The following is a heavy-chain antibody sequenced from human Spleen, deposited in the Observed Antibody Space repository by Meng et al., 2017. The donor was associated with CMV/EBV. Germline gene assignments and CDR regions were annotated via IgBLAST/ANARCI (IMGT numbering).Heavy chain of an antibody. D-gene: IGHD5-12*01. V-gene: IGHV3-13*01. CDR3: VRVSSGSYIDY. CDR1: GFTFSVYD. CDR2: IRSGGNT. Sequence: GGSLRLSCAASGFTFSVYDMHWVRQATGQGLEWVSSIRSGGNTNYPDSVRGRFTISRENAKNSLYLHMNSLRAGDTAVYYCVRVSSGSYIDYWGQGAPVTVSS. J-gene: IGHJ4*02.